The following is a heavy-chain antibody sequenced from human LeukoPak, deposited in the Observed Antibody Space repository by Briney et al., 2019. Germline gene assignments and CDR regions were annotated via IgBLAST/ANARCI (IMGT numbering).Heavy chain of an antibody. V-gene: IGHV4-34*01. J-gene: IGHJ5*02. CDR2: INHSGST. CDR3: ARDQGYDFWSGYYGYNWFDP. Sequence: SETLSLTCTVSGVSISSYYWSWIRQPPGKGLEWIGEINHSGSTNYNPSLKSRVTISVDTSKNQFSLKLSSVTAADTAVYYCARDQGYDFWSGYYGYNWFDPWGQGTLVTVSS. D-gene: IGHD3-3*01. CDR1: GVSISSYY.